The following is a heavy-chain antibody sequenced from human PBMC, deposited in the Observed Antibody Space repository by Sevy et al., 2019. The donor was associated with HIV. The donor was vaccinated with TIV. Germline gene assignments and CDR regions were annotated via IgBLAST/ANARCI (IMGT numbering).Heavy chain of an antibody. CDR2: IIGSGAST. CDR1: GFTFSSYE. J-gene: IGHJ5*02. CDR3: AKGGIWSPPTWFDP. V-gene: IGHV3-23*01. Sequence: GGSLRLSCAASGFTFSSYEMNWVRQAPGKGLEWVSAIIGSGASTNYADSVKGRFTISRDNSKNTLYLQMNSLRAEDTAVYYCAKGGIWSPPTWFDPWGQGTLVTVSS. D-gene: IGHD3-3*01.